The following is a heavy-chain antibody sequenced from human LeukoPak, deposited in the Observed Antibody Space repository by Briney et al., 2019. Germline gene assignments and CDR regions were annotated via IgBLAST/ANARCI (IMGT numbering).Heavy chain of an antibody. D-gene: IGHD6-13*01. J-gene: IGHJ4*02. CDR1: GYTFTNYD. V-gene: IGHV1-8*01. CDR3: ARVLPYSSSWYSY. CDR2: MNPKSGNT. Sequence: ASVKVSCKASGYTFTNYDINWVRQATGQGLEWMGWMNPKSGNTGFAQKFHGRVTISRNTSISTAYMELRSLRSDDTAVYYCARVLPYSSSWYSYWGQGTLVTVSS.